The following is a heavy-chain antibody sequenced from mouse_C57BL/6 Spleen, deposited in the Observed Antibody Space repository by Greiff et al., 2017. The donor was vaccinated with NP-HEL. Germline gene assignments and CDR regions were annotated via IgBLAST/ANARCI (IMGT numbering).Heavy chain of an antibody. CDR2: IYPGSGNT. CDR3: ARGEVVGYFDV. J-gene: IGHJ1*03. D-gene: IGHD1-1*01. CDR1: GYTFTDYY. V-gene: IGHV1-76*01. Sequence: QVQLKESGAELVRPGASVKLSCKASGYTFTDYYINWVKQRPGQGLEWIARIYPGSGNTYYNEKFKGKATLTAEKSSSTAYMQLSSLTSEDSAVYFCARGEVVGYFDVWGTGTTVTVSS.